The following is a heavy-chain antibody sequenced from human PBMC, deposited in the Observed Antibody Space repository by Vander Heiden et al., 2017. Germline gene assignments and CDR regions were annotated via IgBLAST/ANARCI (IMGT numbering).Heavy chain of an antibody. Sequence: EVPPLESGGGLVPPGGSLRPSCASSGFPFGSLSMVLVLQAPGKGLGWVSSIGASGSSTYVADSVKGRFAIPRDNAKNTLYRQMNSLIVEDTAVYYCAKYSGGFGELSFDYWGQGTLVTVSS. D-gene: IGHD3-10*01. CDR2: IGASGSST. CDR1: GFPFGSLS. J-gene: IGHJ4*02. V-gene: IGHV3-23*01. CDR3: AKYSGGFGELSFDY.